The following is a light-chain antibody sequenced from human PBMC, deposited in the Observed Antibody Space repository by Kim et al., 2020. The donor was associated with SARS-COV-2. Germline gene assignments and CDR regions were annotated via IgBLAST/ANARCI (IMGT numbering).Light chain of an antibody. V-gene: IGLV3-1*01. Sequence: SYELTQPPSVSVSPGQTASITCSGDKLGDKYACWYQQTPGQSPVLVIYQDSKRPSGIPERFSGSNSGNTATLTISGTQAMDEADYYCQAWDSSTVV. CDR2: QDS. J-gene: IGLJ2*01. CDR3: QAWDSSTVV. CDR1: KLGDKY.